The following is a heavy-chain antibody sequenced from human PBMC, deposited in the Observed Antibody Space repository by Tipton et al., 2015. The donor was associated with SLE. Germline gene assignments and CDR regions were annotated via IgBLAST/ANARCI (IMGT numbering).Heavy chain of an antibody. CDR2: IYYSGST. CDR3: ARGWWFDP. V-gene: IGHV4-61*01. J-gene: IGHJ5*02. CDR1: GGSISSGSYY. D-gene: IGHD6-19*01. Sequence: LRLSCTVSGGSISSGSYYWSWIRQPPGNGLEWIGYIYYSGSTIHNPSLKSRVTMSVDTSKNQFPLKLSSVTAADTAVYYCARGWWFDPWGQGTLVTVSA.